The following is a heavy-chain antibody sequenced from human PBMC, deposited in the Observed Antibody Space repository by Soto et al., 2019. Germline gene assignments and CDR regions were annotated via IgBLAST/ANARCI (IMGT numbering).Heavy chain of an antibody. CDR1: GGSISSYY. CDR2: IYYSGST. D-gene: IGHD4-4*01. Sequence: PSETLSLTCAVSGGSISSYYWSWIRQPPGKGLEWIGYIYYSGSTNYNPSLKSRVTISVDTSKNQFSLKLSSVTAADTAVYYCARDRRPTVTTWPHIYYGMDVWGQGTTVTVSS. J-gene: IGHJ6*02. V-gene: IGHV4-59*01. CDR3: ARDRRPTVTTWPHIYYGMDV.